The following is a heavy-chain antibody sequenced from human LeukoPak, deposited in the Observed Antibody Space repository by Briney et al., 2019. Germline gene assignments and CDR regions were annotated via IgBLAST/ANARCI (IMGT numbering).Heavy chain of an antibody. CDR2: INPGDSDT. V-gene: IGHV5-51*01. Sequence: ESLKISCKVSGYSFTSYWIGWVRQMPGKGLEWMGIINPGDSDTTYSPSFQGQVTNSADKSISTAYLQWTRLKAAYTAIYCCAREYSSGHTDYWGKGTTVTVSS. CDR1: GYSFTSYW. J-gene: IGHJ4*01. CDR3: AREYSSGHTDY. D-gene: IGHD6-19*01.